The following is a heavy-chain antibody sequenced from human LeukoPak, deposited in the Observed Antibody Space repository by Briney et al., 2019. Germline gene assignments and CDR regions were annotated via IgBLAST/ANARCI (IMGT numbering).Heavy chain of an antibody. CDR1: GYTFTSYY. D-gene: IGHD6-13*01. Sequence: WASVKVSCKASGYTFTSYYMHWVRQAPGQGLEWMGIINPSGGSTSYAQKFQGRVTMTRDTSTSTVYMELSSLRSEDTAVYYCARERGGWEQHLVPLNRARHVQSQALVYWGQGTLVTVSS. CDR3: ARERGGWEQHLVPLNRARHVQSQALVY. V-gene: IGHV1-46*01. J-gene: IGHJ4*02. CDR2: INPSGGST.